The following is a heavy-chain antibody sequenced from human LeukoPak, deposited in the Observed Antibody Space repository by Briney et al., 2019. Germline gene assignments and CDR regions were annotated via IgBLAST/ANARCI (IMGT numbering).Heavy chain of an antibody. Sequence: GGSLRLSCAASGFTFSTYGMSWVRQAPGKGLEWVSSISGTGATTYYADSVRGRFTISRDNSGNTLYLHMNSLRAEDTAVYFCAKGLIEMVGGGHVGVYYFGMDVWGKGTTVAVSS. D-gene: IGHD3-10*01. V-gene: IGHV3-23*01. CDR1: GFTFSTYG. J-gene: IGHJ6*04. CDR2: ISGTGATT. CDR3: AKGLIEMVGGGHVGVYYFGMDV.